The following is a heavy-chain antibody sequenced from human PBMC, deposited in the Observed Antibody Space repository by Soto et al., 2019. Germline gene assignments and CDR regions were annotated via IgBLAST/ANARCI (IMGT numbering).Heavy chain of an antibody. CDR2: ISYDGSNK. CDR1: GFTFSSYG. V-gene: IGHV3-30*18. Sequence: PGGSLRLSCAASGFTFSSYGMHWVRQAPGKGLEWVAVISYDGSNKYYADSVKGRFTISRDNSKNTLYLQMNSLRAEDTAVYYCAKTRYSSGWYWPTYYYGMDVWGQGTTVTVSS. D-gene: IGHD6-19*01. J-gene: IGHJ6*02. CDR3: AKTRYSSGWYWPTYYYGMDV.